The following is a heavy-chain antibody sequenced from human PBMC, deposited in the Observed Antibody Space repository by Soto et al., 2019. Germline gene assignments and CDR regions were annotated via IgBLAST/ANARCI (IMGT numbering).Heavy chain of an antibody. V-gene: IGHV3-30*03. CDR1: GFTFSNNG. CDR2: ISSAGINK. Sequence: QVQLVESGGGAVQPGRSLRLSCAASGFTFSNNGIHWVRQAPGQGLEWVAVISSAGINKYYADSVKGRSTISRDNSKNTLFLQITSLRVEDTAVYYCEMDLYGGSSRFDYWGQGTLVTVSS. J-gene: IGHJ4*02. D-gene: IGHD2-15*01. CDR3: EMDLYGGSSRFDY.